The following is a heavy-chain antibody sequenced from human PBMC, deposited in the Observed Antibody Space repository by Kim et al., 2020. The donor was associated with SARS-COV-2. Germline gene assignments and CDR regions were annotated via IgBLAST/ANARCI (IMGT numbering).Heavy chain of an antibody. J-gene: IGHJ4*02. CDR3: ARDGATVVTPSGPKYFDY. D-gene: IGHD4-17*01. V-gene: IGHV1-46*01. Sequence: QGRVTMTRDTSTSTVYMELSSLRSEDTAVYYCARDGATVVTPSGPKYFDYWGQGTLVTVSS.